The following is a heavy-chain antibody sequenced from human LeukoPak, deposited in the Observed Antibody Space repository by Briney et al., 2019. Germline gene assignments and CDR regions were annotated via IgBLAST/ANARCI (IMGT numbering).Heavy chain of an antibody. CDR3: ARDPNPYCSGGSCYFDY. Sequence: ASVKVSCKTSGYSFTTYGMSWVRQAPGQGLEWMGWISGENGDTNSAQKLQGRVTMSTDTSTSTAYMELRSLRSDDTAVYYCARDPNPYCSGGSCYFDYWGQNPGHRLL. CDR1: GYSFTTYG. D-gene: IGHD2-15*01. CDR2: ISGENGDT. V-gene: IGHV1-18*01. J-gene: IGHJ4*01.